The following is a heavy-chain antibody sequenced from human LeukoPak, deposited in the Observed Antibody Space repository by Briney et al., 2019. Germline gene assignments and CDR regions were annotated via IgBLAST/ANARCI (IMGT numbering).Heavy chain of an antibody. J-gene: IGHJ4*02. V-gene: IGHV4-59*01. D-gene: IGHD3-22*01. Sequence: SETLSLTCTVSGGSISSYYWSWIRQPPGKGLEWIGYIYYSGSINYNPSLKSRVIISVDKSKNQFSLKLTSVTAADTAVYYCARAYDSSGPWGQGTLVTVSS. CDR2: IYYSGSI. CDR3: ARAYDSSGP. CDR1: GGSISSYY.